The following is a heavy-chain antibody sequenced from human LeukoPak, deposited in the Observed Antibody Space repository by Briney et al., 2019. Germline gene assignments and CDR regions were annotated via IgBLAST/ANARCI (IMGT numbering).Heavy chain of an antibody. CDR1: GYTFTGYY. CDR3: ARDPQTYCSSTSCLNWFDP. V-gene: IGHV1-2*02. D-gene: IGHD2-2*01. CDR2: INPNSGGK. J-gene: IGHJ5*02. Sequence: GASVKVSCKASGYTFTGYYMHWVRQARGQGLEWMGWINPNSGGKNYAQKFQGRVTMTRDTSISTAYMELSRLRSDDTAVYYCARDPQTYCSSTSCLNWFDPWGQGTLVTVSS.